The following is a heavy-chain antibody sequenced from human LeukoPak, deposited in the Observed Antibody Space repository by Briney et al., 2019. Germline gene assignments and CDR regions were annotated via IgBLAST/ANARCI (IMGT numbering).Heavy chain of an antibody. J-gene: IGHJ4*02. CDR3: ATLSSWGVLGMNY. CDR1: GYTFATYY. CDR2: INPNNGRT. Sequence: ASVTVSCKASGYTFATYYMFWVRQVPGQGPEWMGWINPNNGRTNYAHNFQDRVTMTTDTSITTAYMELSRLKSDDTAVYYCATLSSWGVLGMNYWGQGTLVTVSS. D-gene: IGHD2/OR15-2a*01. V-gene: IGHV1-2*07.